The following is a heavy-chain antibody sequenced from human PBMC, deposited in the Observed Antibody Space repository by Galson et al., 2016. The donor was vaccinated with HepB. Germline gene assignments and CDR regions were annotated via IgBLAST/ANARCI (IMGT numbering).Heavy chain of an antibody. V-gene: IGHV3-23*01. J-gene: IGHJ4*02. CDR3: ARAAGDYGNDGFPNFDY. CDR2: ISGSGGNS. CDR1: GFTFSSYA. Sequence: SLRLSCAASGFTFSSYAMSWVRQAPGKGLEWVSAISGSGGNSYYADSVKGRFTISRDNSKNTLFLQMNSLRDEDTAVYFCARAAGDYGNDGFPNFDYWGQGTLVTVSS. D-gene: IGHD4-17*01.